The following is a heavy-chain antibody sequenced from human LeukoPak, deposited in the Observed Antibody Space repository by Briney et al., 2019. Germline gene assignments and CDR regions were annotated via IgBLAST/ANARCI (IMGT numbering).Heavy chain of an antibody. J-gene: IGHJ4*02. CDR2: ISYDGNNK. Sequence: GGSLRLSCAASGFTFSSYAMHWVRQAPGKGLEGVAVISYDGNNKYYADSVKGRFTISRDKSENTLYLQMNSLRPEDTAVYYCVRETRFYDSSGYYPDYWGQGTLVTVSS. V-gene: IGHV3-30-3*01. D-gene: IGHD3-22*01. CDR3: VRETRFYDSSGYYPDY. CDR1: GFTFSSYA.